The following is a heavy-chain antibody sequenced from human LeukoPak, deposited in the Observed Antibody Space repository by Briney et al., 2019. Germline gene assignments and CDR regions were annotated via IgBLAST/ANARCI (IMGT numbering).Heavy chain of an antibody. D-gene: IGHD3-9*01. J-gene: IGHJ4*02. CDR3: ARDPGTGYPIDY. Sequence: GGSLRLSCAASGFSVSSNYMSWVRPAPGKGLEWISVLYISGSTYYADSVKGRFTISRDNSKNTLFLQMNSLGAEDTAVYYCARDPGTGYPIDYWGKGTLVTVSS. V-gene: IGHV3-53*01. CDR2: LYISGST. CDR1: GFSVSSNY.